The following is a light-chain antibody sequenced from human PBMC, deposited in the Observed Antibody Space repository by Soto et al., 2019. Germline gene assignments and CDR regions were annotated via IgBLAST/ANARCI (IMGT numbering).Light chain of an antibody. J-gene: IGKJ2*01. Sequence: DIVMTQSPDSLAVSLGERATINCKSSQSVLYSSNNNNYLAWYQQKPGQPPQLLIYWASTRESVVPDRFSGSGSGTDFTLTISNLQAEEVAVYYCHQYYTTPYTFGQGNKLEI. V-gene: IGKV4-1*01. CDR3: HQYYTTPYT. CDR2: WAS. CDR1: QSVLYSSNNNNY.